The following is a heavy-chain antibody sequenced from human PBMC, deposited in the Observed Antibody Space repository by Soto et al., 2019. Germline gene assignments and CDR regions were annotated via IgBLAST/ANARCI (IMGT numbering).Heavy chain of an antibody. J-gene: IGHJ5*02. CDR1: GGSISSYR. D-gene: IGHD1-7*01. V-gene: IGHV4-4*07. Sequence: SETLSLTCTVSGGSISSYRWSWIRQPAGKGLEWIGRLNTYGNTHYNPSLKSRVTVSVDTSRNQFFLTLRSVTAADPAVYHCGRESGETWDYEASWGQGTPVTVSS. CDR2: LNTYGNT. CDR3: GRESGETWDYEAS.